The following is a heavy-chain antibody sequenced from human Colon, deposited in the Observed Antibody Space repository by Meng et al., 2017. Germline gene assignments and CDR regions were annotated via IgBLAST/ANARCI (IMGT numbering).Heavy chain of an antibody. CDR3: TRESGYSSGWYDNPPDC. CDR1: GFSFSDYY. Sequence: GESLKISCAASGFSFSDYYMSWIRQAPGKGLEWVSHISNSGSSISYADSVRGRFTISRDNAKNSLFLEMNNLIAEETAIYYCTRESGYSSGWYDNPPDCWGQGTLVTVSS. J-gene: IGHJ4*02. V-gene: IGHV3-11*04. D-gene: IGHD6-19*01. CDR2: ISNSGSSI.